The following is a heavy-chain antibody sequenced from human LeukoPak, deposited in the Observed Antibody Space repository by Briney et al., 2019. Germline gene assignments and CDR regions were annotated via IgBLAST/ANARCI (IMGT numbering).Heavy chain of an antibody. D-gene: IGHD6-13*01. V-gene: IGHV4-4*07. CDR1: GGSISSYY. CDR3: ARDTVAAAGVYFDY. CDR2: IYTSGST. J-gene: IGHJ4*02. Sequence: SETLSLTCTVSGGSISSYYWSWIRQPAGKGLEWIGRIYTSGSTNYNPSLKSRVTMSVDTSKNQFSLKLSSVTAADTAVYYCARDTVAAAGVYFDYWGQGTLVTVSS.